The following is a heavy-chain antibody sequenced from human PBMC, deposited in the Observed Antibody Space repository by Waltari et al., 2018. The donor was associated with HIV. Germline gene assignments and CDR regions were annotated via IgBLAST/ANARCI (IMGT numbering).Heavy chain of an antibody. Sequence: GFTFSSYAMHWVRQAPGKGLEWVAVISYDGSNKYYADSVKGRFTISRDNSKNTLYLQMNSLRAEDTAVYYCARDDIVVVVAATGAYDYWGQGTLVTVSS. V-gene: IGHV3-30*04. D-gene: IGHD2-15*01. CDR1: GFTFSSYA. CDR2: ISYDGSNK. J-gene: IGHJ4*02. CDR3: ARDDIVVVVAATGAYDY.